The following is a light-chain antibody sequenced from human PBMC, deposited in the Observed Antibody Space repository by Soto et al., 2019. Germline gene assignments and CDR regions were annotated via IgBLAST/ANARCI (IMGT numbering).Light chain of an antibody. V-gene: IGKV3-15*01. Sequence: EIVMTQAPATMSVSPGERATLSCRASQSVSSNLAWYQQKPGQAPRLLIYGASTRATGIPARFSGSGSGTEFTLTISSLQSEYFAVYYCQQYNNWPPWTFGQGTKGEIQ. CDR3: QQYNNWPPWT. CDR2: GAS. CDR1: QSVSSN. J-gene: IGKJ1*01.